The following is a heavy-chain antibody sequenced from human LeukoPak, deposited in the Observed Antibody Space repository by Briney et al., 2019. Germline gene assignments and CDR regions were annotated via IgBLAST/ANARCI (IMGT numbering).Heavy chain of an antibody. CDR2: IYYSGST. J-gene: IGHJ4*02. V-gene: IGHV4-59*11. D-gene: IGHD6-13*01. CDR3: ARVTSSWYYVDY. CDR1: GGSISSHY. Sequence: SETLSLTCTVSGGSISSHYWSWIRQPPGKGLEWIGYIYYSGSTNYNPSLKSRVTISVDTSKNQFSLKLSSVTAADTAVYSCARVTSSWYYVDYWGQGTLVTVSS.